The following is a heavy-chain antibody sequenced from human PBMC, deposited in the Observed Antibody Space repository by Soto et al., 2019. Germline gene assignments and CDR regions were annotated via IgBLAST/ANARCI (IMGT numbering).Heavy chain of an antibody. V-gene: IGHV1-3*04. J-gene: IGHJ5*02. CDR1: GYAFTKYI. CDR2: INTDNGST. Sequence: QVLLVQSEAEVKKPGASVKVSCKASGYAFTKYIMHWVRQAPGQRPEWMGWINTDNGSTRYSQKFQGRVTIVRDISATTAYMELGSLRSDDTAVYYCARAANCSSSTGCYSQWFAPWGQGTLVTVSS. CDR3: ARAANCSSSTGCYSQWFAP. D-gene: IGHD2-2*02.